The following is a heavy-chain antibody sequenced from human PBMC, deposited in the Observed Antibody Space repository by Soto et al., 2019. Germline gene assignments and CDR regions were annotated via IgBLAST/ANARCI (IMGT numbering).Heavy chain of an antibody. CDR3: ARTWTGGSDDYGAPRGYDAFDI. Sequence: GASVKVSCKASGYTFTSYGISWVRQAPGQGLEWMGWISAYNGNTNYAQKLQGRVTMTTDTSTSTAYMELRSLRSDDTAVYYCARTWTGGSDDYGAPRGYDAFDIWGKGTMVTVSS. CDR1: GYTFTSYG. D-gene: IGHD4-17*01. CDR2: ISAYNGNT. V-gene: IGHV1-18*01. J-gene: IGHJ3*02.